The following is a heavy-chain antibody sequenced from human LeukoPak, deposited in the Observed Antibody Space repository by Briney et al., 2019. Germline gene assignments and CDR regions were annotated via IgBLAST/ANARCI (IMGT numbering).Heavy chain of an antibody. D-gene: IGHD6-13*01. CDR2: IYSGGST. J-gene: IGHJ4*02. CDR1: GFTVSSNY. Sequence: GGSLRLSCAASGFTVSSNYMSWARQAPGKGLEWVSVIYSGGSTFYADSVRGRFTISRDNSKNTLYLQMNSLRAEDTAVYYCARDVSGSSSWSDFDYWGQGTLVTVSS. V-gene: IGHV3-66*01. CDR3: ARDVSGSSSWSDFDY.